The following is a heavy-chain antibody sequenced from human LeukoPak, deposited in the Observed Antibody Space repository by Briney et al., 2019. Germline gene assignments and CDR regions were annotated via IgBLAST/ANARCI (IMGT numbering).Heavy chain of an antibody. Sequence: PSETLSLTCTVSGGSTSSYYWSWIRQPPGKGLEWIGYIYYSGSTNYNPSLKSRVTISVDTSKNQFSLKLSSVTAADTAVYYCARDLGGSSTYWFDPWGQGTLVTVSS. CDR3: ARDLGGSSTYWFDP. D-gene: IGHD6-13*01. CDR1: GGSTSSYY. CDR2: IYYSGST. V-gene: IGHV4-59*01. J-gene: IGHJ5*02.